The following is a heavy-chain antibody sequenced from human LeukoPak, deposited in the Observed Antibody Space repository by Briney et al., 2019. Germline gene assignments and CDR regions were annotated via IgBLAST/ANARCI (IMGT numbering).Heavy chain of an antibody. D-gene: IGHD3-22*01. CDR2: ISYDGSNK. CDR3: AKGPTSGYLGY. V-gene: IGHV3-30*18. J-gene: IGHJ4*02. CDR1: GFTFSSYG. Sequence: GGSLRLSCAASGFTFSSYGMHWVRQAPGKGLEWVAVISYDGSNKYYADSVKGRFTISRDNSKNTLYLQMNSLRAEDTAVYYCAKGPTSGYLGYWGQGTLVTVSS.